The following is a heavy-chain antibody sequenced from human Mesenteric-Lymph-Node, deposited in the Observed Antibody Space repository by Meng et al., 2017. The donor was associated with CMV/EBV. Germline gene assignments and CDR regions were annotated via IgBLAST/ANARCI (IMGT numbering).Heavy chain of an antibody. CDR1: GVSVSSGTYY. Sequence: SETLSLTCTVSGVSVSSGTYYWSWIRQSPGKGLEWIGYIYYTGSTNYNPSLKSRVTISADTSKNQFSLNLNSVTAADTAVYYCATGSSSWPNPLDYWGQGTLVTVSS. D-gene: IGHD6-13*01. CDR3: ATGSSSWPNPLDY. V-gene: IGHV4-61*01. CDR2: IYYTGST. J-gene: IGHJ4*02.